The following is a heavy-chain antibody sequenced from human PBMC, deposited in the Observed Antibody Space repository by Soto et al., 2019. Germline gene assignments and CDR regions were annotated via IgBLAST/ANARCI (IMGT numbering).Heavy chain of an antibody. V-gene: IGHV3-74*01. CDR1: GFTFSSYW. J-gene: IGHJ4*02. CDR2: INSDGRST. Sequence: DVQLVESGGGLVQPGGSLRLSCAASGFTFSSYWMHWVRQSPGKGLVWVSRINSDGRSTSSADSVKGRFTISRDNAKNTLYLQMNSLRAEDTAVYYCVRTSLVVAAATREDYWGQGTLVTVSS. CDR3: VRTSLVVAAATREDY. D-gene: IGHD2-15*01.